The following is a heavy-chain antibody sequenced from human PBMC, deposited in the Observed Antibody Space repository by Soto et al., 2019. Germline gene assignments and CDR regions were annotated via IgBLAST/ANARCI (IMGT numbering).Heavy chain of an antibody. D-gene: IGHD3-16*02. V-gene: IGHV4-39*01. CDR2: VYYTETT. Sequence: SETLSLTCSLSGGSINSSDHFWGWIRQTPGKGLEWIGSVYYTETTYYNPSLKSPVTISVETSRNTFSLKVNSVTAADTGIYYCARHRGLSTNLLITSFLPWGPGTLLTLSS. J-gene: IGHJ5*02. CDR1: GGSINSSDHF. CDR3: ARHRGLSTNLLITSFLP.